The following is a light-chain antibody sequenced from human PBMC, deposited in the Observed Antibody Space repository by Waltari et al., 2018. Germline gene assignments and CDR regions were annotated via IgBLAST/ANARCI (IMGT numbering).Light chain of an antibody. J-gene: IGKJ1*01. V-gene: IGKV2-30*01. CDR2: KVS. CDR1: ESLVASDGNTY. Sequence: DVVMTQSPLSLSVTLGQSTSIPCRSSESLVASDGNTYFNWFQQRPGQSPRRLLYKVSNRDSGVPDRFSGSGSGTDFTLRITRVEAEDVGVYYCMQGIHRPWTFGQGTKVEIK. CDR3: MQGIHRPWT.